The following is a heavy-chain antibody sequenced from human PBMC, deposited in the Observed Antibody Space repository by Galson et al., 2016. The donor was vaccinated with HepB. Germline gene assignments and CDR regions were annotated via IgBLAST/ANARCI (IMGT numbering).Heavy chain of an antibody. CDR1: GFIFNTYT. D-gene: IGHD3-16*01. Sequence: SLRLSCAASGFIFNTYTMSWVRQAPGQGLEWVAAIRNSGDFTQYADSVEGRFTNSRDNSKNTLFLQMNSLRAEDTAVYYCARVADGARMDVWGKGTTVTVSS. CDR2: IRNSGDFT. CDR3: ARVADGARMDV. J-gene: IGHJ6*03. V-gene: IGHV3-23*01.